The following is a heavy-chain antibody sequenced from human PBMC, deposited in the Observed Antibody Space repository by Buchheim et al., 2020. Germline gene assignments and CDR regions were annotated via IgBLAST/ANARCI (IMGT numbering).Heavy chain of an antibody. J-gene: IGHJ6*02. D-gene: IGHD3-9*01. CDR3: ARAHDILTGYRYGMDV. CDR2: ISSSSSYI. V-gene: IGHV3-21*01. Sequence: EVQLVESGGGLVKHGGSLRLSCAASGFTFSSYSMNWVRQAPGKGLEWVSSISSSSSYIYYADSVKGRFTISRDNAKNSLYLQMNSLRAEDTAVYYCARAHDILTGYRYGMDVWGQGTT. CDR1: GFTFSSYS.